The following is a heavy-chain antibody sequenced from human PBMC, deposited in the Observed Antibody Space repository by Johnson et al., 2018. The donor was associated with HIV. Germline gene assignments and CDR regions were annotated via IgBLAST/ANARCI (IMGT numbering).Heavy chain of an antibody. J-gene: IGHJ3*02. D-gene: IGHD1-26*01. CDR3: TREEGGTYYSVDAFDI. CDR2: INSDGSNT. Sequence: EKLVESGGGLVQPGGSLRLSCAASGFSFSTYWMHWVRQAPGKGLVWVSRINSDGSNTYYADSVKGRFIISRDSSKDTLYLQMNSLRAGDTAVYYCTREEGGTYYSVDAFDIWGQGTMVTVSS. CDR1: GFSFSTYW. V-gene: IGHV3-74*01.